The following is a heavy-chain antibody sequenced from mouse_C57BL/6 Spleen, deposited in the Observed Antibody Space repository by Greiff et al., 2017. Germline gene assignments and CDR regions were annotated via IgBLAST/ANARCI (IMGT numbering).Heavy chain of an antibody. CDR1: GFSLTSYG. J-gene: IGHJ1*03. V-gene: IGHV2-6-1*01. Sequence: VQLQESGPGLVAPSQSLSITCTVSGFSLTSYGVHWVRQPPGKGLEWLVVIWSDGSTTYNSALKSRLSISKDNSKSQVFLKMNSLQTDDTAMYYCARQGFDYGSSYWYFDVWGTGTTVTVSS. D-gene: IGHD1-1*01. CDR3: ARQGFDYGSSYWYFDV. CDR2: IWSDGST.